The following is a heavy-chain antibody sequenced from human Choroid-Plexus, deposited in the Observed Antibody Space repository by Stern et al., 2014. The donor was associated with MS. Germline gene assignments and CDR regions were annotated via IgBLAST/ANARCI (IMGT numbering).Heavy chain of an antibody. V-gene: IGHV3-30*18. CDR3: AKDRQYLTYFFDH. D-gene: IGHD2/OR15-2a*01. J-gene: IGHJ5*02. CDR1: GFTFGSCA. Sequence: VQLEESGGGVVQPGRPLRLSCVASGFTFGSCAMHWVRQAPGKGLEWVAGVSYDGSNKYYAAPVKGRFTISRDYSQNTLYMQMSSLRPEDTAVYYCAKDRQYLTYFFDHWGQGSLVTVSS. CDR2: VSYDGSNK.